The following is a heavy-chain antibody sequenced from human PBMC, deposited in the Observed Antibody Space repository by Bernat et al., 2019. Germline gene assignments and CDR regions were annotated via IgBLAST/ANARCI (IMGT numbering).Heavy chain of an antibody. Sequence: QVTLKESGPALVKPTQTLTLTCTLSGFSVTTTGVRMSWIRQPPGKALEWLARIDWDDDKWYSTSLKTRLTISKDTSKNLVVLIMTNMDPVDTATYYCARMIGRTYYHGMDVWGQGTTVTVSS. CDR3: ARMIGRTYYHGMDV. J-gene: IGHJ6*02. CDR2: IDWDDDK. CDR1: GFSVTTTGVR. V-gene: IGHV2-70*04. D-gene: IGHD3-22*01.